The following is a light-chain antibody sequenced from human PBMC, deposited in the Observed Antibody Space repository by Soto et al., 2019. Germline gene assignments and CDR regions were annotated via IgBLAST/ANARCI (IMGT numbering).Light chain of an antibody. Sequence: EIVLTQSPATLSLSPGEGATLSCRTSQSVSRSLAWYQQKPGQAPRLLIYDASNRATGIPARFTGSGSGTDFTLTISSLEPDDFAVYYGQQRSNWPWTFGQGTKVEIK. CDR3: QQRSNWPWT. V-gene: IGKV3-11*01. CDR2: DAS. J-gene: IGKJ1*01. CDR1: QSVSRS.